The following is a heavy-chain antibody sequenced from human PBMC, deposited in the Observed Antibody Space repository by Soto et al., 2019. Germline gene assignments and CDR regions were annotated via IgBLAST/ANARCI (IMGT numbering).Heavy chain of an antibody. V-gene: IGHV3-30*03. CDR1: GFTFSSYG. Sequence: GGSLRLSCAASGFTFSSYGMHWVRQAPGKGLEWVAAISYDGSNKYYADSVKGRFTISRDNSKNTLYLQMNSLRAEDTALYYCARDLYGSSDSWGQGTQVTVSS. J-gene: IGHJ4*02. CDR2: ISYDGSNK. D-gene: IGHD6-6*01. CDR3: ARDLYGSSDS.